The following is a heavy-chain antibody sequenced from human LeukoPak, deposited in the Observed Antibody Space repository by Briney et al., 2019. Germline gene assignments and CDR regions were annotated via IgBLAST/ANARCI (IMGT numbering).Heavy chain of an antibody. CDR1: GGTFSSYA. D-gene: IGHD7-27*01. CDR2: IIPIFGTA. Sequence: GASVKVSCKASGGTFSSYAISWVRQAPRQGLEWMGGIIPIFGTANYAQKFQGRVTITADESTSTAYMELSSLRSEDTAVYYCATLGVPGAFDIWGQGTMVTVSS. J-gene: IGHJ3*02. V-gene: IGHV1-69*13. CDR3: ATLGVPGAFDI.